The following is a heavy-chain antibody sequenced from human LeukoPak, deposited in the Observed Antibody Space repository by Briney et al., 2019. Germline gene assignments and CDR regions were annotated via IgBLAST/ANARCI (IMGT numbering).Heavy chain of an antibody. CDR2: IYYSGST. V-gene: IGHV4-59*01. Sequence: PSETLSLTCTVSGGSISSYYWSWIRQPPGKGLEWIGYIYYSGSTNYNPSLKSRVTISVDTPTNQFSLKLSSVTAADTAVYYCARERGDRAGYFDLWGRGTLVTVSS. CDR3: ARERGDRAGYFDL. J-gene: IGHJ2*01. CDR1: GGSISSYY. D-gene: IGHD4-17*01.